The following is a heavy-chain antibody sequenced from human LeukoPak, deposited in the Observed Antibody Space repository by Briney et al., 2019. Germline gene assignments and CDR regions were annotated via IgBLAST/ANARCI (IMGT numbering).Heavy chain of an antibody. V-gene: IGHV4-59*01. Sequence: SETLSLTGTVSGCSSSYYYWSWIRQPPGKGREYIGYIYYSGSTNYNPSLKSRVTISVDTSKNQFSLKLSSVTAADTALYYCARVPAYCSGGSCYARAFFDYWGQGTLVTVSS. CDR3: ARVPAYCSGGSCYARAFFDY. CDR1: GCSSSYYY. CDR2: IYYSGST. D-gene: IGHD2-15*01. J-gene: IGHJ4*02.